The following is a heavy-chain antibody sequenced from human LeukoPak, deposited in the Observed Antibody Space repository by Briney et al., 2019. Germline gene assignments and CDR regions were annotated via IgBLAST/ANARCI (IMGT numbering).Heavy chain of an antibody. J-gene: IGHJ5*02. CDR1: GXAFSTYW. D-gene: IGHD2-21*02. CDR3: ARSPNCGGDCS. V-gene: IGHV3-74*03. Sequence: GGSLRLSCAASGXAFSTYWVHWVLQAPGKGLVWVSRIDSDGTRTTYADSVKGRFTISRDNAKNTLYLQMNSLRAEDTAVYYCARSPNCGGDCSWGQGTLVTVSS. CDR2: IDSDGTRT.